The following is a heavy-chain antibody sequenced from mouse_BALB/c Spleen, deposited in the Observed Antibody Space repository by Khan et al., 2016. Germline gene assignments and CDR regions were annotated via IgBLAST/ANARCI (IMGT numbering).Heavy chain of an antibody. D-gene: IGHD1-1*01. V-gene: IGHV14-4*02. J-gene: IGHJ2*01. CDR2: IDPENGDT. Sequence: VQLQQSGAELVRSGASVKLSCTASVFNIKDYYMHWVKQRPEQGLEWIGWIDPENGDTEYAPKFQGKATMTADTSSNAAYLQFSSLTSEDSAVSYYTAICYGSDVYFDYWGGGTTLTVSS. CDR1: VFNIKDYY. CDR3: TAICYGSDVYFDY.